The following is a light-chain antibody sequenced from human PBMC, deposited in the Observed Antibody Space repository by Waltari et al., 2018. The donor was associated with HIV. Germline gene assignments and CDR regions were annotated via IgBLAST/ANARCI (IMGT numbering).Light chain of an antibody. CDR3: ASFTGDNTVM. V-gene: IGLV2-14*03. CDR2: DVD. J-gene: IGLJ3*02. CDR1: DTAFSLYNF. Sequence: AVTQPASVSGLPGQSTTISCTGDDTAFSLYNFVSWYQQHPGKPPRLILYDVDSRASGVSDRFSGSMSGNTASLTISGLRAEDEGHYYCASFTGDNTVMFGGGTEVTVL.